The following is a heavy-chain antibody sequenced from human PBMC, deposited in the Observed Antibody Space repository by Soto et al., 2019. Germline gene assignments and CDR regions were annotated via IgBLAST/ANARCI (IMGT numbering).Heavy chain of an antibody. CDR2: IYYSGST. CDR1: GGSISSSSYY. D-gene: IGHD6-13*01. J-gene: IGHJ6*02. Sequence: SETLSLTCTVSGGSISSSSYYWGWIRQPPGKGLEWIGSIYYSGSTYYNPSLKSRVTISVDTSKNQFPLKLSSVTAADTAVYYCASYSSSWYSDYYYGMDVWGQGTTVTVSS. V-gene: IGHV4-39*06. CDR3: ASYSSSWYSDYYYGMDV.